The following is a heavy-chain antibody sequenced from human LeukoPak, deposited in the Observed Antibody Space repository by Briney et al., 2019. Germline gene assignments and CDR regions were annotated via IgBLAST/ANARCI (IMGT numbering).Heavy chain of an antibody. D-gene: IGHD3-10*01. V-gene: IGHV4-31*03. CDR3: ARDGSYGSGSYFKGHSWFDP. Sequence: SQTLSLTCTVSGGSISSGGYYWSWIRQHPGKGLEWIGYIYYSGSTYYNPSLKSRVTISVDTSKNQLSLKLSSVTAADTAVYYCARDGSYGSGSYFKGHSWFDPWGQGTLVTVSS. J-gene: IGHJ5*02. CDR1: GGSISSGGYY. CDR2: IYYSGST.